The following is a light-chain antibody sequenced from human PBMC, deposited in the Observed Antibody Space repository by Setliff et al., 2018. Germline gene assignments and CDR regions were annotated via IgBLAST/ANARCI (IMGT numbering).Light chain of an antibody. V-gene: IGLV2-14*03. CDR1: LPSFGFSPY. J-gene: IGLJ1*01. CDR2: AVT. CDR3: CSYVRGSAYV. Sequence: PPSSFSFSLFPSIPLSFPVPLPSFGFSPYVSLYNPPPGAAPQLMIYAVTKRPSGVSNRFSGSKSGKAASLTISGLQAEDEADYYCCSYVRGSAYVFGTGTKVNV.